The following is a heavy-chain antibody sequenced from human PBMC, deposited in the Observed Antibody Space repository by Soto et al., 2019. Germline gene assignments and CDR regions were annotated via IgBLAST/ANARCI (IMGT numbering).Heavy chain of an antibody. Sequence: GGSLRFSCSVSGFTLNTYSMHWVRQAPGKGLEWVAVVSFDGVNKHYRDSVKGRFTISRDIAKNMLYLQMTSLRLEDTALYYCARDPDLIEAAGNYFDYWGQGTLVTVSS. CDR3: ARDPDLIEAAGNYFDY. D-gene: IGHD6-13*01. V-gene: IGHV3-30-3*01. J-gene: IGHJ4*02. CDR2: VSFDGVNK. CDR1: GFTLNTYS.